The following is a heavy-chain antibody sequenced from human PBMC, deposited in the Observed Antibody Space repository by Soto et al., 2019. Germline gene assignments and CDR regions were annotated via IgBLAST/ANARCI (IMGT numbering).Heavy chain of an antibody. Sequence: QVQLVESGGGVGQPGRSLRLSCAASGFTFSPYTMHWVRQTPGKGLEWVAVISYDGSDKNYADSVRGRFTISRDNSKNTPFLQMNSLRAEDTALYYCARGEGFCGADCYKGGIDYWGQGALVTVSS. D-gene: IGHD2-21*02. J-gene: IGHJ4*02. CDR2: ISYDGSDK. V-gene: IGHV3-30-3*01. CDR1: GFTFSPYT. CDR3: ARGEGFCGADCYKGGIDY.